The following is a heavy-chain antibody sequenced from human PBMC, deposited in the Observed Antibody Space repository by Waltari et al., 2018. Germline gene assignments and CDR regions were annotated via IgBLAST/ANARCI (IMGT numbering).Heavy chain of an antibody. J-gene: IGHJ3*02. CDR2: IYSSGNT. D-gene: IGHD2-15*01. CDR3: ARGGWTYPRDAFNI. V-gene: IGHV4-4*07. Sequence: QVQLQESGPGLVKPSETLSLTCPVSGDSISGFYWSWIRQPAGKGLEWIGRIYSSGNTNYNPLPKTRVNMSVDTSKKQFPLNPRAVTAADTAGYYLARGGWTYPRDAFNIWGQGTLVTVSS. CDR1: GDSISGFY.